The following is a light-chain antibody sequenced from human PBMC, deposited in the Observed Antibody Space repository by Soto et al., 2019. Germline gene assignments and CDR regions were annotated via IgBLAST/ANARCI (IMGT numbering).Light chain of an antibody. J-gene: IGKJ1*01. V-gene: IGKV3-20*01. CDR1: QSVGSDY. Sequence: EIVLTQSPDTLSLSPGERASLSCRASQSVGSDYVAWYQHRPGQPPRLLFSGIFRRASGVPDRFSGSGSGTDFSLTISRLEPEDSAVYVCQQFGSSPRTVGQGTKVDIK. CDR3: QQFGSSPRT. CDR2: GIF.